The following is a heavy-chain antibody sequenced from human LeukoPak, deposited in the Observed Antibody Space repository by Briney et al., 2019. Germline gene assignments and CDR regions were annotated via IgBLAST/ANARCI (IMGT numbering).Heavy chain of an antibody. V-gene: IGHV3-21*01. CDR1: GFTFSSYH. CDR3: ARTLGSSNWYYFDY. Sequence: RAGGSLRLSCAASGFTFSSYHMNWVRQAPGKGLEWVSSISSSSMYIYYADSVKGRFTISRDNAKNSLYLQMNSLRAEDTAMYYCARTLGSSNWYYFDYWGQGTLVTVSS. D-gene: IGHD6-13*01. CDR2: ISSSSMYI. J-gene: IGHJ4*02.